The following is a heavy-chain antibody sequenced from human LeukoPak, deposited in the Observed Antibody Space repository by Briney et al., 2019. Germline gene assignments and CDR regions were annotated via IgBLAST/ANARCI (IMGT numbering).Heavy chain of an antibody. CDR1: GFTFSTFG. J-gene: IGHJ3*01. D-gene: IGHD3-16*01. Sequence: PGGSLRLSCAASGFAASGFTFSTFGMHWVRQAPGKGLEWVAFIRYDGSNKYYADSVKGRFTISRDNAKSTPYLQMNSLRAEDTAVYYCARDFLHLGGWGQGTMVTVSS. V-gene: IGHV3-30*02. CDR2: IRYDGSNK. CDR3: ARDFLHLGG.